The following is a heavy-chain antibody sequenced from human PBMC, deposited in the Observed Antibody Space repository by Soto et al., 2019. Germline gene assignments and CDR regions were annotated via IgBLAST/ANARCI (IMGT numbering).Heavy chain of an antibody. V-gene: IGHV4-30-4*01. CDR2: IYYSGST. D-gene: IGHD3-10*01. CDR3: ARVISSSPVGFGGWWFDP. Sequence: QVQLQESGPGLVKPSQTLSLTCTVSGGSISSGDYYWSWIRQPPGKGMAWLGYIYYSGSTYYNPSLKSRVTISVDTSKNQFSLNLSSVTAADTAVYSCARVISSSPVGFGGWWFDPWGQGTLVTVSA. J-gene: IGHJ5*02. CDR1: GGSISSGDYY.